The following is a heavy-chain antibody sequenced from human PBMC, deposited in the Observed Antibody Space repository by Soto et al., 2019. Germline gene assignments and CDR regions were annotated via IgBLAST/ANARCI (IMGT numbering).Heavy chain of an antibody. CDR1: GGSISSSSYY. J-gene: IGHJ4*02. CDR3: ARHRGYYDILTGYYTELNFDY. D-gene: IGHD3-9*01. CDR2: IYYSGTT. V-gene: IGHV4-39*01. Sequence: SETLSLTCTVSGGSISSSSYYWCWIRQPPGKGLVWIGSIYYSGTTYYNPSLKSRVTISVDTSKNQFSLKLSSVTAADTAVYYCARHRGYYDILTGYYTELNFDYWGQGTLVTVS.